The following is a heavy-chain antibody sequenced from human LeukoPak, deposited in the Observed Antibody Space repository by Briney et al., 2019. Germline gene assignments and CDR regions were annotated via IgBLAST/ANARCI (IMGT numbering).Heavy chain of an antibody. Sequence: GASVKVSCKASGYTVTSCGISWVRQAPGQGLEWRGWISAYNGNTNYAQKLQGRVTMTTDTSTSTAYMELRSLRSDDTAVYYCARSAFNYGDYEGGYFQHWGQGTLVTVSS. CDR3: ARSAFNYGDYEGGYFQH. CDR1: GYTVTSCG. CDR2: ISAYNGNT. J-gene: IGHJ1*01. D-gene: IGHD4-17*01. V-gene: IGHV1-18*01.